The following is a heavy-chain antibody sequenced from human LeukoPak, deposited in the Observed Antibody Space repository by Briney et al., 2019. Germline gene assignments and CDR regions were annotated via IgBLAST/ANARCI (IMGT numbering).Heavy chain of an antibody. CDR1: GYTFTGYY. CDR3: ARCPKQVGFAYWHFDL. D-gene: IGHD1-26*01. Sequence: ASVKVSCKASGYTFTGYYIHWVRQAPGEGLEWMGWINPDSGGTNYAQKFQGRVTMTRDTSISTGYMELSRLRSDDPAVYYCARCPKQVGFAYWHFDLWGRGTLVTVSS. J-gene: IGHJ2*01. V-gene: IGHV1-2*02. CDR2: INPDSGGT.